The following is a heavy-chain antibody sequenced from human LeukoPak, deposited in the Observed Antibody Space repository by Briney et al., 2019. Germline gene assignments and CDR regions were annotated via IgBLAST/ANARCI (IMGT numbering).Heavy chain of an antibody. J-gene: IGHJ4*02. CDR2: ISSSSSTV. CDR3: ARDLSYYYDSSGYYFPGGDY. CDR1: GFTFSSYS. V-gene: IGHV3-48*02. Sequence: GGSLRLSCAASGFTFSSYSMNWARQAPGKGLEWVSYISSSSSTVYYADSVKGRFTISRDNAKNSLYLQMNSLRDEDTAVYYCARDLSYYYDSSGYYFPGGDYWGQGTLVTVSS. D-gene: IGHD3-22*01.